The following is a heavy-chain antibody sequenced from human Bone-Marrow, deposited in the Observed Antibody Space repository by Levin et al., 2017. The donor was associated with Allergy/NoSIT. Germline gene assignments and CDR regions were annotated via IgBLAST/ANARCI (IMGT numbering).Heavy chain of an antibody. CDR1: GFTVSDYT. CDR3: TRVATAVAVFLYFDL. J-gene: IGHJ2*01. CDR2: IRSKTFGGTT. V-gene: IGHV3-49*04. D-gene: IGHD6-19*01. Sequence: GGSLRLSCPASGFTVSDYTVSWVRQAPGKGLEWIGLIRSKTFGGTTEYAASVKGRFTISRDDSKSIAYLHMNSLKTADTALYYCTRVATAVAVFLYFDLWGRGTLVTVSS.